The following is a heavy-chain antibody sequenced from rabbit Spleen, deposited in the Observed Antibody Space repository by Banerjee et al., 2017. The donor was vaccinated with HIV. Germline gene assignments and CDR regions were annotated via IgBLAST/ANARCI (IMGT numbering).Heavy chain of an antibody. J-gene: IGHJ4*01. V-gene: IGHV1S45*01. Sequence: QQQLEESGGGLVKPGGTLTLTCKASGIDFSSYYYMCWVRQAPGKGLEWIACIYTGNDNAYYAGWAKGRFTISKTSSTTVTLQMTSLTAADTATYFCERGRSVYGWGLTLGGPGALVTVS. D-gene: IGHD6-1*01. CDR1: GIDFSSYYY. CDR3: ERGRSVYGWGLTL. CDR2: IYTGNDNA.